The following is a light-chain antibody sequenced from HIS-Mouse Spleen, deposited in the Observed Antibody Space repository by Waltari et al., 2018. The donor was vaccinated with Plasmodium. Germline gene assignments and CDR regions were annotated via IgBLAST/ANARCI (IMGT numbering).Light chain of an antibody. Sequence: QSALTQPPSASGSPGQSVTISCTGTSSDVGGYNYVSWYQQHPGKAPKLMIDEVSKRPSGVPDRFSGSKSGNTASLTVSGLQAEDEADYYGSSYAGSNNLVFGGGTKLTVL. CDR3: SSYAGSNNLV. V-gene: IGLV2-8*01. CDR2: EVS. CDR1: SSDVGGYNY. J-gene: IGLJ2*01.